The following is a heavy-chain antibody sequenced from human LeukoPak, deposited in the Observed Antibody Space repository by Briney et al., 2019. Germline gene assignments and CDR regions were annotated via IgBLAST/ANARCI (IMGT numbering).Heavy chain of an antibody. J-gene: IGHJ6*03. CDR3: ARYDPGYYYMDV. Sequence: ASVKVSCKASGYTFTGYYMHWVRQAPGRGLEWMGWINPNSGGTNYAQKFQGRVTMTRDTSISTAYMELSRLRSDDTAVYYCARYDPGYYYMDVWGKGTTVTVSS. CDR2: INPNSGGT. D-gene: IGHD1-1*01. V-gene: IGHV1-2*02. CDR1: GYTFTGYY.